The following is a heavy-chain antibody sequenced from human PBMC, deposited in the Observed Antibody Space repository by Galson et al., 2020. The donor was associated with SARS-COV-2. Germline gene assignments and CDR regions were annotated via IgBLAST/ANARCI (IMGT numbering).Heavy chain of an antibody. Sequence: GGSLRLSCAASGFTFTTYDMSWVRQAPGKGLEWVAFVSVDGGITHYIDSVKGRFTISRDNSKNMVYLQMNSLRAEDTAVYYCAKDARRPHDYWGQGTLVTVSS. V-gene: IGHV3-23*01. CDR3: AKDARRPHDY. CDR2: VSVDGGIT. CDR1: GFTFTTYD. J-gene: IGHJ4*02.